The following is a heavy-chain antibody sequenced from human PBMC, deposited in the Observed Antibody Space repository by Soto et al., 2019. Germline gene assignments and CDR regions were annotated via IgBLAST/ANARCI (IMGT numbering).Heavy chain of an antibody. CDR1: GGSFSGYY. CDR2: INHSGST. D-gene: IGHD2-8*01. J-gene: IGHJ6*02. V-gene: IGHV4-34*01. CDR3: ERGKWVYAAGRDYSSGRDV. Sequence: PSETLSLTCAVYGGSFSGYYCSWIRQPPGKGLEWIGEINHSGSTNYNPSLKSRVTISVDTSKNQFSLKLSSVTAADTAAYYCERGKWVYAAGRDYSSGRDVWGQGPTVTVSS.